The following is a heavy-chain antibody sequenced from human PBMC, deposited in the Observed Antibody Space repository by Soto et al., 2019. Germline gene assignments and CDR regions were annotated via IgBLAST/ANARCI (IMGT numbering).Heavy chain of an antibody. Sequence: SETLSLTCTVSGGSISSYYWSWIRQPPGKGLEWIGYIYYSGSTNYNPSLKSRVTISVDTSKNQFSLKLSSVTAADTAVYYCATITGYSSGWYGREAFDIWGQGTMVTVSS. CDR2: IYYSGST. J-gene: IGHJ3*02. CDR3: ATITGYSSGWYGREAFDI. V-gene: IGHV4-59*08. D-gene: IGHD6-19*01. CDR1: GGSISSYY.